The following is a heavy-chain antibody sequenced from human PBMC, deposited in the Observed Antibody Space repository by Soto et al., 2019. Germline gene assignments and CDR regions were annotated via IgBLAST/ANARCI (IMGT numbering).Heavy chain of an antibody. V-gene: IGHV5-51*01. J-gene: IGHJ6*02. Sequence: GESLKISCKGSGYSFTSYWIGWVRQMPGKGLEWMGIISPCDSATRYRPSFHGQATISADNTISTAYLQWSSLKASDTCMYYCAIHSGQLVPYGSYYYYGMDVWGQGTTVTVSS. D-gene: IGHD6-6*01. CDR1: GYSFTSYW. CDR3: AIHSGQLVPYGSYYYYGMDV. CDR2: ISPCDSAT.